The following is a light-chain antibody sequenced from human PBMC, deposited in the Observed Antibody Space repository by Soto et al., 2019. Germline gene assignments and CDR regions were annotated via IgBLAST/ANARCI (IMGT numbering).Light chain of an antibody. J-gene: IGKJ1*01. Sequence: ELLMTQSPFTLAVSPGDRATLSCRASQSVSSSFLAWYQQKPGHAPSVLIYGASSRATGIPDRLSGSGSGTDFTLTISRLEPEDSALYYCQQYADSPTFGQGTKVDIK. CDR3: QQYADSPT. CDR1: QSVSSSF. CDR2: GAS. V-gene: IGKV3-20*01.